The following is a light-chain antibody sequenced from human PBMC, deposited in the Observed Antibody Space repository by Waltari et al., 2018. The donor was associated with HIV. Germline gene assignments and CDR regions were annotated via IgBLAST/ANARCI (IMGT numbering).Light chain of an antibody. CDR2: EVT. CDR1: SSDVGAYNL. V-gene: IGLV2-23*02. J-gene: IGLJ2*01. Sequence: QSALPPPASVAASPGQSLTISCTGTSSDVGAYNLVSWYQQHPGPAPKLMIFEVTKRPSGVSDLFSGSRSGNTASLTISVLQAEDEGDYHCCSYTGTGIVFGGGTKLTVL. CDR3: CSYTGTGIV.